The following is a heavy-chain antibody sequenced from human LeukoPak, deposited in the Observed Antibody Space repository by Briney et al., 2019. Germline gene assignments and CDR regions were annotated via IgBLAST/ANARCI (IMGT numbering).Heavy chain of an antibody. Sequence: GESLKISCKGSGYSFTSYWIGWVRQMPGKGLEWMGIICPGDSDTRYSPSFQGQVTISADKSISTAYLQWSSLEASDTAMYYCARQVDAYPIVVVPADAFDIWGQGTMVTVSS. CDR3: ARQVDAYPIVVVPADAFDI. CDR1: GYSFTSYW. CDR2: ICPGDSDT. V-gene: IGHV5-51*01. D-gene: IGHD2-2*01. J-gene: IGHJ3*02.